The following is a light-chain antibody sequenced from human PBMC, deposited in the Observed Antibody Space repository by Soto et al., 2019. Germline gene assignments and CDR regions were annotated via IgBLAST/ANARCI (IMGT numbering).Light chain of an antibody. V-gene: IGLV2-14*01. CDR3: SSYTSSSTQ. CDR2: DAS. J-gene: IGLJ2*01. Sequence: QSVLTQPASVSGSPGQSITISCTGTSSDVGGYNYVSWYQQHPGKAPKLMIYDASNRPSGVSNRFSGSKSGNTASLTISGLQAEDEADYYCSSYTSSSTQFGGGTKLTVL. CDR1: SSDVGGYNY.